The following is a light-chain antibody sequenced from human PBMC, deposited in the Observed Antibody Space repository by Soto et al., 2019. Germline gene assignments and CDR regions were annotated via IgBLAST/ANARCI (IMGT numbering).Light chain of an antibody. CDR2: QAS. CDR1: QSISRQ. J-gene: IGKJ1*01. V-gene: IGKV1-5*03. CDR3: LQYLSYWT. Sequence: DIQMTQSPSTLSASVGDRVSITCRASQSISRQLAWYQQKPGKAPNLLIYQASNLETGVPSRFTGSGSGTEFTLIISSLQPDDLATYYCLQYLSYWTFGQGTKVEVK.